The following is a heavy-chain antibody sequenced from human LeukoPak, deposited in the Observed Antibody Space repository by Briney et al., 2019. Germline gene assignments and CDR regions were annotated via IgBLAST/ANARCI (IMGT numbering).Heavy chain of an antibody. D-gene: IGHD3-10*01. Sequence: GGSLRLSCVASGFTFSSHWMSWVRQAPGKGLEWVSYISSSSSTIYYADSVKGRFTISRDNAKNSLYLQMNSLRAEDTAVYYCAGWFDLDAFDIWGQGTMVTVSS. CDR2: ISSSSSTI. V-gene: IGHV3-48*01. CDR1: GFTFSSHW. J-gene: IGHJ3*02. CDR3: AGWFDLDAFDI.